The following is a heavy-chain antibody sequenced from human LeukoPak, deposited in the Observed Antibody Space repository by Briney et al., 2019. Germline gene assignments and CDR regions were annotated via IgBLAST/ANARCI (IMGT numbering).Heavy chain of an antibody. CDR3: GKDTTAWWYHRAYMDV. CDR2: ISGSGDTT. V-gene: IGHV3-23*01. CDR1: GFTFSSYA. D-gene: IGHD2-15*01. J-gene: IGHJ6*03. Sequence: TGGSLRLSCAASGFTFSSYAMSWVRQAPGGGLEWVSAISGSGDTTYHADSVKGRFTISRDNSENRLSLQMDSLRAEDTAVYFCGKDTTAWWYHRAYMDVWGKGTTVTVSS.